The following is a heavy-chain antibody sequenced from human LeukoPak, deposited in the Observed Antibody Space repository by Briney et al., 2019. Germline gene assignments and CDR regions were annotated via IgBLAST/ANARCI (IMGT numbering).Heavy chain of an antibody. CDR1: GFTFTTYG. Sequence: GGSLRLSCSASGFTFTTYGMNWVRQAPGKGLEWVSGIGGSGTRTYYADSVKGRFTTSRDNSKNTLYLQMNSLRDEDTAVYYCAKDSHWILFDDWGQGTLVTVSS. CDR3: AKDSHWILFDD. V-gene: IGHV3-23*01. CDR2: IGGSGTRT. J-gene: IGHJ4*02. D-gene: IGHD2-2*03.